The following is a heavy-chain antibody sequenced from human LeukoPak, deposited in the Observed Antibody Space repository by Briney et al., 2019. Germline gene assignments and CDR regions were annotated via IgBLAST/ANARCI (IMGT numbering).Heavy chain of an antibody. J-gene: IGHJ4*02. CDR3: TRVVNGGQFDY. Sequence: SETLSLTCSVSGASINDYYWTWIRQPPGKGLEWIGYVYHTGTSGYHPSLKSRVAMSLDTSKNQVSLKLRSVTAADTAVYFCTRVVNGGQFDYWGQGTLVTVSS. V-gene: IGHV4-59*01. D-gene: IGHD2-8*01. CDR1: GASINDYY. CDR2: VYHTGTS.